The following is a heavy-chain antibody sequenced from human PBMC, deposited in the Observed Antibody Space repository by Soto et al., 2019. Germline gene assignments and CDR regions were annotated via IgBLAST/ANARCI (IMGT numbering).Heavy chain of an antibody. CDR2: IIPIFGTA. CDR3: ARDGYYYDSSGYYYYFDY. CDR1: GGTFSSYA. Sequence: QVQLVQSGAEVKKPGSSVKVSCKASGGTFSSYAISWVRQAPGQGLEWMGGIIPIFGTANYAQKLQGRVTITADESTSTAYMELSRLRSEDTAVYYCARDGYYYDSSGYYYYFDYWGQGTLVTVSS. V-gene: IGHV1-69*12. D-gene: IGHD3-22*01. J-gene: IGHJ4*02.